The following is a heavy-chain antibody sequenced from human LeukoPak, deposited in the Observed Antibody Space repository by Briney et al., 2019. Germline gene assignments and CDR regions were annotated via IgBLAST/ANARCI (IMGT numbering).Heavy chain of an antibody. CDR3: ARVLAYCGGDCYSNFDY. CDR2: INHSGST. CDR1: GYSISSGYY. D-gene: IGHD2-21*02. V-gene: IGHV4-38-2*02. Sequence: PSETLSLTCTVSGYSISSGYYWGWIRQPPGKGLEWIGEINHSGSTNYNPSLKSRVTISVDTSKNQFSLKLSSVTAADTAVYYCARVLAYCGGDCYSNFDYWGQGTLVTVSS. J-gene: IGHJ4*02.